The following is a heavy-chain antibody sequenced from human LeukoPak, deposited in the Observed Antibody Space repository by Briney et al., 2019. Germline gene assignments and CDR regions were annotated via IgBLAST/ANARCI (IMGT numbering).Heavy chain of an antibody. CDR3: ARVPPDYHDSSGYTYYFDY. CDR1: GYTFTSYG. CDR2: ISAYNGNT. D-gene: IGHD3-22*01. J-gene: IGHJ4*02. V-gene: IGHV1-18*01. Sequence: GASVKVSCKASGYTFTSYGISWVRQAPGQGLEWMGWISAYNGNTNYAQKLQGRVTMTTDTSTSTAYMELRSLRSDDTAVYYCARVPPDYHDSSGYTYYFDYWGQGTLVTVSS.